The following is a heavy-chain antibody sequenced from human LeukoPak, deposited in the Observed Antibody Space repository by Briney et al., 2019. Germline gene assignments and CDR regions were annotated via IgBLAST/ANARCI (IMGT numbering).Heavy chain of an antibody. CDR2: IYYSGST. CDR3: ARALLGHYYGSGSYYYGMDV. J-gene: IGHJ6*02. D-gene: IGHD3-10*01. Sequence: SETLSLTCTVSGGSISSRSYYWGWIRQPPGKGLEWIGSIYYSGSTHYSPSLKSRVIISVDTSKNQFSLKLSSVTAADTAVYYCARALLGHYYGSGSYYYGMDVWGQGTTVTVSS. CDR1: GGSISSRSYY. V-gene: IGHV4-39*07.